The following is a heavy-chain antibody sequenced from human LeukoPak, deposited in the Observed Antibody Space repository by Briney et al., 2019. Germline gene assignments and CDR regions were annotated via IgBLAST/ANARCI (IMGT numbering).Heavy chain of an antibody. CDR1: GFTFSSYA. CDR3: AKDPSHLTMIVVVPPQAS. V-gene: IGHV3-23*01. Sequence: GGSLRLSCAASGFTFSSYAMSWVRQAPGKGLEWVSAISGSGGSTYYADSVKGRFTISRDNSKNTLYLQMNSLRAEDTAVYYCAKDPSHLTMIVVVPPQASWGQGTLVTVSS. CDR2: ISGSGGST. D-gene: IGHD3-22*01. J-gene: IGHJ4*02.